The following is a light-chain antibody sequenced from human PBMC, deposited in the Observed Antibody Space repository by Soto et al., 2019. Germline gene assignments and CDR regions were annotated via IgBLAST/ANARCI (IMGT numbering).Light chain of an antibody. CDR2: DVS. Sequence: QSVLTQPASVSGSPGQSITISCTGTNIDVGAYDYVSWYQQHPGKAPTLMIYDVSNRPSGVSNRFSGSRSGNTASLTISGLQTEDEADYYCCSYATRTTWVFGGGTKLTVL. CDR1: NIDVGAYDY. CDR3: CSYATRTTWV. J-gene: IGLJ3*02. V-gene: IGLV2-14*03.